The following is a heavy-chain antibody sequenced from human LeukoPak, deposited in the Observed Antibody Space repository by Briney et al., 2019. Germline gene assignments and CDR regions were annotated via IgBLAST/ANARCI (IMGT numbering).Heavy chain of an antibody. CDR2: IYYSGST. CDR1: GGSISSSSYY. J-gene: IGHJ4*02. Sequence: PSETLSLTCTVSGGSISSSSYYWGWIRQPPGKGLEWIGSIYYSGSTYHNPSLKSRVTISVDRSKNQFSLKLSSVTAADTAVYYCARGPYDVLTGYYNPYYFDYWGQGTLVTVSS. CDR3: ARGPYDVLTGYYNPYYFDY. D-gene: IGHD3-9*01. V-gene: IGHV4-39*07.